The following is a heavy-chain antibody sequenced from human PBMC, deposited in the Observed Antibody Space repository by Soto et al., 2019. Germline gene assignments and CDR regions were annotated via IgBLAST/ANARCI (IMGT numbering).Heavy chain of an antibody. CDR2: ISSSSSYI. J-gene: IGHJ6*02. Sequence: EVQLVESGGGLVKPGGSLRLSCAASGFTFSSYSMNWARQAPGKGLEWVSSISSSSSYIYFADSVTGRFTISRANAKNPXXQQMSCLRAADTAVDDCARMYGDYRLNGRDYGMHVCRQGTTVTVSS. V-gene: IGHV3-21*01. D-gene: IGHD4-17*01. CDR3: ARMYGDYRLNGRDYGMHV. CDR1: GFTFSSYS.